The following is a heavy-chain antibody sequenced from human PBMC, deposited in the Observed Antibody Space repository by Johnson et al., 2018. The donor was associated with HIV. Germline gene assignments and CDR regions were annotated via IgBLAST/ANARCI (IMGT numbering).Heavy chain of an antibody. CDR2: LHSGGST. CDR3: ARVGSSWGRDAFDI. J-gene: IGHJ3*02. Sequence: VQLVESGGGLVQPGGSLRLSCAASGFTFSSYAMSWVRQAPGKGLEWVSVLHSGGSTSYADSVTGRFTISRDNAKNTLYLQMNSLRAEDTAVYYCARVGSSWGRDAFDIWGQGTMVTVSS. D-gene: IGHD6-13*01. V-gene: IGHV3-66*01. CDR1: GFTFSSYA.